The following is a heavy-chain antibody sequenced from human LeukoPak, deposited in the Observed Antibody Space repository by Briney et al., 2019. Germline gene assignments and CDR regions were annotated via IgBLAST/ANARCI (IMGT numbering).Heavy chain of an antibody. J-gene: IGHJ4*02. CDR3: AGVRGDYGGLFDY. CDR1: GLTFSSYE. V-gene: IGHV3-48*03. CDR2: INSGGDII. D-gene: IGHD4-17*01. Sequence: AGSLRLSCATSGLTFSSYEMNWVRQAPGKGLEWVSYINSGGDIISYADSVKGRFTISKDNAKSSLYLQMNSLRAEDTAVYYCAGVRGDYGGLFDYWGQGTLVTVSS.